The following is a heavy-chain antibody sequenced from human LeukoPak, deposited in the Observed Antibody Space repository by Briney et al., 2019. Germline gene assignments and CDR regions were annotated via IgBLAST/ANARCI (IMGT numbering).Heavy chain of an antibody. CDR2: IYYSGST. Sequence: KPSETLSLTCTVSGGSISSSSYYWGWIRQPPGKGLEWIGSIYYSGSTYYNPSLKSRVTISVDTSKNQFSLKLSSVTAADTAVYFCARSPFNLYFDFWGQGTLVPVSS. V-gene: IGHV4-39*07. CDR1: GGSISSSSYY. D-gene: IGHD2-8*01. CDR3: ARSPFNLYFDF. J-gene: IGHJ4*02.